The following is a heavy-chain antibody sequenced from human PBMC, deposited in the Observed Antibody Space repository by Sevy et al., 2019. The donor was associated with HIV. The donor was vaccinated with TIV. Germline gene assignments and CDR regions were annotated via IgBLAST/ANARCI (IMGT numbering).Heavy chain of an antibody. CDR1: GDSVSSNSAV. J-gene: IGHJ3*02. CDR3: TRKDDSVGSFDI. Sequence: SQTLSLTCAISGDSVSSNSAVWNWIRQSPSRGLEWLGRTYYRSKWDNDYTVSVKSRITINPDTSKNKFSLQLNSLNPEDTAMYYCTRKDDSVGSFDIWGQGTMVTVSS. CDR2: TYYRSKWDN. D-gene: IGHD3-16*01. V-gene: IGHV6-1*01.